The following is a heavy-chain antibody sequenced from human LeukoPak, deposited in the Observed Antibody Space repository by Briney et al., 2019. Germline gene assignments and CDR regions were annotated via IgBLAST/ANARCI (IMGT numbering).Heavy chain of an antibody. CDR1: GFTFSSYW. D-gene: IGHD4-23*01. CDR2: ISSSSSYI. J-gene: IGHJ4*02. Sequence: GGSLRLSCAASGFTFSSYWMSWVRQAPGKGLEWVSSISSSSSYIYYADSVKGRFTISRDNAKNSLYLQMNSLRAEDTAVYYCARAGTSSGGFDYWGQGTLVTVSS. V-gene: IGHV3-21*01. CDR3: ARAGTSSGGFDY.